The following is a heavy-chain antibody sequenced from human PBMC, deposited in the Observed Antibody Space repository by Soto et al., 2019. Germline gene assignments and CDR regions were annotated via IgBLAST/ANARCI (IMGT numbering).Heavy chain of an antibody. V-gene: IGHV4-4*07. CDR2: IYATGTT. CDR1: CASISGFY. J-gene: IGHJ5*02. D-gene: IGHD1-1*01. CDR3: VRDGTKTLRDWFDP. Sequence: PSETLSLTCTGSCASISGFYWSWIRKSAGKGLEWIGRIYATGTTDYNPSLKSRVMMSVDTSKKQFSLKLRSVTAADTAVYYCVRDGTKTLRDWFDPWGQG.